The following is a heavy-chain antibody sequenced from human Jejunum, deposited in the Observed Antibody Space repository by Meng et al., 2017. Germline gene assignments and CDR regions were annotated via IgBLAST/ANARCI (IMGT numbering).Heavy chain of an antibody. CDR2: TYSRYKWDN. CDR3: ARVRGGVFEN. Sequence: QLPTLQSGPGSATASQLLSLTVCLSVERVSCPLVDWNMLRQSPSTGREWLGRTYSRYKWDNDYAVSVKSRITISADTSKNHFSLQLNSVTTEDTAVYYCARVRGGVFENWGQGTLVTVSS. CDR1: VERVSCPLVD. D-gene: IGHD3-10*01. J-gene: IGHJ4*02. V-gene: IGHV6-1*01.